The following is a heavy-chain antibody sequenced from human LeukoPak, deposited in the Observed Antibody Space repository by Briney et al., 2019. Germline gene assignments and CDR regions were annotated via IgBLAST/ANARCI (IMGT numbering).Heavy chain of an antibody. CDR2: MNSDGSRI. CDR3: ARVGYYDSSGYYAYLQH. J-gene: IGHJ1*01. V-gene: IGHV3-74*01. D-gene: IGHD3-22*01. CDR1: GFTFGTYW. Sequence: GGSLRLSCAASGFTFGTYWMHWVRQAPGKGLEWVSRMNSDGSRISYADSVKGRFTISRDNAKNSLYLQMNSLRAEDTAVYYCARVGYYDSSGYYAYLQHWGQGTLVTVSS.